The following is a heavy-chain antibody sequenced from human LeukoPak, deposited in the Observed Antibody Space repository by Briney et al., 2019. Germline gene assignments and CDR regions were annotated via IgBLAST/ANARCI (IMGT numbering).Heavy chain of an antibody. V-gene: IGHV3-7*01. CDR1: GFTFSSYW. J-gene: IGHJ6*03. CDR3: ARASYYDFWSGYYQDYYYYMDI. D-gene: IGHD3-3*01. CDR2: IRQDGSEK. Sequence: TGGSLRLSCAASGFTFSSYWMSWVRQAPGKGLEWVANIRQDGSEKYYVDSVKGRFTISRDNAKNSLYLQMNSLRAEDTAVYYFARASYYDFWSGYYQDYYYYMDIWGKGTTVTVSS.